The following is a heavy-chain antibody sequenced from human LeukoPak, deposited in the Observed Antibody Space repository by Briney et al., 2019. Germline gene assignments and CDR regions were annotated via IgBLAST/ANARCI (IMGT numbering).Heavy chain of an antibody. CDR1: GGSISSGGYS. CDR2: IYHSGST. D-gene: IGHD6-13*01. Sequence: PSETLSLTCAVSGGSISSGGYSWSWIRQPPGKGLEWIGYIYHSGSTYYNPSLKSRVTISVDRSKNQFSLKLSSVTAADTAVYYCAREGIAAAGSGNWFDPWGQGTLVTVSS. CDR3: AREGIAAAGSGNWFDP. V-gene: IGHV4-30-2*01. J-gene: IGHJ5*02.